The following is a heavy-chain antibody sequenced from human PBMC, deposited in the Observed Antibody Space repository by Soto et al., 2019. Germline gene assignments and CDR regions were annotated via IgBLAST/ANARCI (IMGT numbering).Heavy chain of an antibody. Sequence: EVQLVQSGGGLVQPGGSLRLSCVGSGFTFTDFYMNWVRQAPGKGLEWVANRRPDGSETNYVESVKGRFTTSRDNAKNSLFLQMNSLRADDTAVYYCAGWGVNDYNYWGQGTLVTVSS. CDR1: GFTFTDFY. D-gene: IGHD4-4*01. V-gene: IGHV3-7*03. CDR3: AGWGVNDYNY. CDR2: RRPDGSET. J-gene: IGHJ4*02.